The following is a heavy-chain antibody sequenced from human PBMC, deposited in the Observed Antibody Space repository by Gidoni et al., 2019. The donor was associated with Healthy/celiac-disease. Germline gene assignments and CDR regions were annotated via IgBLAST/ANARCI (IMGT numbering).Heavy chain of an antibody. V-gene: IGHV3-23*01. CDR1: GFTFSSYA. J-gene: IGHJ4*02. CDR3: AKEGAAAAFDY. D-gene: IGHD6-13*01. Sequence: EVQLLESGGGLVQPGGSLSLSCAASGFTFSSYALSWFRQAPGKGLEWVSVILGSGGSTYYADCVKGRFTISRDNSKTTLYLQMNSLRAEDRAVYYCAKEGAAAAFDYWGQGTLVTVSS. CDR2: ILGSGGST.